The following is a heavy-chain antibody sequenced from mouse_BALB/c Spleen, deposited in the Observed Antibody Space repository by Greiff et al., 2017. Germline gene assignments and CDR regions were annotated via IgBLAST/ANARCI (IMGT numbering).Heavy chain of an antibody. CDR2: ISNGGGST. CDR3: ARFYYYYAMDY. J-gene: IGHJ4*01. Sequence: EVLLQESGGGLVQPGASLKLSCAASGFTFSSYTMSWVRQTPEKRLEWVAYISNGGGSTYYQDTVKGRFTISRDNAKNTLYLQMSSLKSEDTAMYYCARFYYYYAMDYWGQGTSVTVSS. CDR1: GFTFSSYT. D-gene: IGHD2-1*01. V-gene: IGHV5-12-2*01.